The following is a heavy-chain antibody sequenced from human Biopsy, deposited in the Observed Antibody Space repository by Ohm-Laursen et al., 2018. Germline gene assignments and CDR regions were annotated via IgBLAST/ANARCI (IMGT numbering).Heavy chain of an antibody. V-gene: IGHV3-21*01. CDR1: GFSFSSYG. CDR3: ARDGEAKYCRHGVCPSDY. Sequence: SLRLSCSASGFSFSSYGMHWVRQAPGKGLEWVSSISASGNHIYYTDSVKGRFTVSRDNGKNSLDLQMNSLRGEDTAVYYCARDGEAKYCRHGVCPSDYWGQGTLVTVSS. J-gene: IGHJ4*02. D-gene: IGHD2-8*01. CDR2: ISASGNHI.